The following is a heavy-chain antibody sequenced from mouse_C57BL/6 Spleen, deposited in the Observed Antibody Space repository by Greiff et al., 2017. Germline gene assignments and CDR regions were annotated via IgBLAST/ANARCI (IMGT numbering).Heavy chain of an antibody. Sequence: QVQLKESGAELARPGASVKLSCKASGYTFTSYGISWVKQRTGQGLEWIGEIYPRSGNTYYNEKFKGKATLTADKSSSTAYMELRSLTSEDSAVYFCARSAYDYTSFDYWGQGTTLTVSS. CDR2: IYPRSGNT. D-gene: IGHD2-4*01. CDR3: ARSAYDYTSFDY. V-gene: IGHV1-81*01. J-gene: IGHJ2*01. CDR1: GYTFTSYG.